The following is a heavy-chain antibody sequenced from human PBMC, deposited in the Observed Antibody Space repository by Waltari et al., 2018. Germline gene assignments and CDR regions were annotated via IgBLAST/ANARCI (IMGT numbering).Heavy chain of an antibody. V-gene: IGHV1-69*10. J-gene: IGHJ6*03. CDR1: GGTFSSYA. CDR2: IIPIRGIA. CDR3: ARGVAGMRGNYYYMDV. D-gene: IGHD3-16*01. Sequence: QVQLVQSGAEVKKPGSSVKVSCKASGGTFSSYAISWVRQAPAQGLEWMGGIIPIRGIANYAQKLQGRVTITADKSTSTAYMELSSLRSEDTAVYYCARGVAGMRGNYYYMDVWGKGTTVTVSS.